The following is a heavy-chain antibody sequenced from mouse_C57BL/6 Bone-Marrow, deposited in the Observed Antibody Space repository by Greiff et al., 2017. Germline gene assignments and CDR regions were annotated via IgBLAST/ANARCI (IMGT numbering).Heavy chain of an antibody. J-gene: IGHJ2*01. V-gene: IGHV1-55*01. CDR1: CSPFPSYW. CDR3: ASSSSRDY. CDR2: LSPGSCST. D-gene: IGHD1-1*01. Sequence: QLPLTQPGAELVTPGASLQMSCKASCSPFPSYWITWVQQRPGPFLSCLFDLSPGSCSTNYNEKFKSKATLTVDTSSSTAYMQLSSLTSEDSAVYYCASSSSRDYWGQGTTLTVAS.